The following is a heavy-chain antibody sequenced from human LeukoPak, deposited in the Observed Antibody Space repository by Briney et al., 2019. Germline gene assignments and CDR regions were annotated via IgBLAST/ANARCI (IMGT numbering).Heavy chain of an antibody. J-gene: IGHJ4*02. D-gene: IGHD6-13*01. CDR1: GFTFSSYG. CDR3: ARDVGGIALGYFDY. V-gene: IGHV3-33*01. Sequence: GGSLRLSCAASGFTFSSYGMHWVRQAPGKGLEWVAVIWYDGSNKYYVDSVKGRFTISRDNSKKTLYLQMNSLRAEDTAVYYCARDVGGIALGYFDYWGQGTLVTVSS. CDR2: IWYDGSNK.